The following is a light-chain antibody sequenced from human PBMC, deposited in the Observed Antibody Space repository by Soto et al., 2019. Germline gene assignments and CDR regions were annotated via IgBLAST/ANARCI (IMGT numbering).Light chain of an antibody. CDR3: QHSYSTLFT. Sequence: DIQMTQSPSSLSASVGDRVTITCRASQTIIRYLNWYQQKPGRAPNLLIYAASSLHTGVPSRFSASGSGTEFTLTISSLQPEDSATYYCQHSYSTLFTFGPG. CDR1: QTIIRY. CDR2: AAS. J-gene: IGKJ3*01. V-gene: IGKV1-39*01.